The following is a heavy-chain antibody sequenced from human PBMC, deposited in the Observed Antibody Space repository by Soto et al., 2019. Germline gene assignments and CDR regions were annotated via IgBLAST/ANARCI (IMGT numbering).Heavy chain of an antibody. V-gene: IGHV4-31*03. Sequence: PSETMSIRCTVSGGTISSGDYDWNWNKQHQEKGLEWIGYIYNSGNSGTTYYNPSLKSRVTISVDTSKNQFSLKLSSVTAADTALYYCSKDNGRYASGFIDYWGQGTLVTVSS. J-gene: IGHJ4*02. CDR2: IYNSGNSGTT. CDR1: GGTISSGDYD. CDR3: SKDNGRYASGFIDY. D-gene: IGHD3-10*01.